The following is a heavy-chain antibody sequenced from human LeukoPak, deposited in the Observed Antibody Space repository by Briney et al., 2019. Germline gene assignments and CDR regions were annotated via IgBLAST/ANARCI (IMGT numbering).Heavy chain of an antibody. V-gene: IGHV3-23*01. D-gene: IGHD4-11*01. J-gene: IGHJ6*02. Sequence: PGGSLRLSCAASGFTFSSYAMNWVRQAPGKGLGWVSAISGSGGSTYYADSVKGRFTISRDNSKNTLYLQMNSLRAEDTAVYYCAKGHDYSNSYFYYYGMDVWGQGTTVTVSS. CDR3: AKGHDYSNSYFYYYGMDV. CDR1: GFTFSSYA. CDR2: ISGSGGST.